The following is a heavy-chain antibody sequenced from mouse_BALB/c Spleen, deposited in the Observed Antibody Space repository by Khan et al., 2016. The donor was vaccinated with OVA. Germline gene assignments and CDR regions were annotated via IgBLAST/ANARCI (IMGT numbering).Heavy chain of an antibody. Sequence: QVQLKESGPELKKPGETVKISCKASGYTFTNYGINWVKQAPGKGLKWMGWINTNTGEPTYAEEFKGRFAFSLDTSASTAYLQLNKLKNEDTATYFCARGDYYGSNSWFAYWGQGTLVTVSA. CDR1: GYTFTNYG. J-gene: IGHJ3*01. CDR3: ARGDYYGSNSWFAY. CDR2: INTNTGEP. V-gene: IGHV9-3*02. D-gene: IGHD1-1*01.